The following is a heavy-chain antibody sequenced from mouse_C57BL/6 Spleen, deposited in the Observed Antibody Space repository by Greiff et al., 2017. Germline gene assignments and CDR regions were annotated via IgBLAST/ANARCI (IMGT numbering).Heavy chain of an antibody. Sequence: QVQLQQSGAELVRPGASVTLSCKASGYTFTDYEMHWVKQTPVHGLEWIGAIDPETGGTAYNQKFKGKAILTADKSSSTAYMELRSLTSEDSAVYYCTRWSGTAWFAYWGQGTLVTVSA. CDR1: GYTFTDYE. CDR3: TRWSGTAWFAY. D-gene: IGHD4-1*01. V-gene: IGHV1-15*01. J-gene: IGHJ3*01. CDR2: IDPETGGT.